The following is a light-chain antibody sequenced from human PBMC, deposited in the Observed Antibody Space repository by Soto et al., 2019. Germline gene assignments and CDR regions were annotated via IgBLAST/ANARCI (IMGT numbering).Light chain of an antibody. CDR2: KDN. V-gene: IGLV1-44*01. CDR3: AAWDASLSVVV. Sequence: QSVLTQPPSASGTPGQRVTISCAGGISNIGTITVNWYQQLPGTAPKLLMYKDNQRPSGVPDRFSASKSGTSASLAISGLQSDDEADYYCAAWDASLSVVVFGGGTKVTVL. CDR1: ISNIGTIT. J-gene: IGLJ2*01.